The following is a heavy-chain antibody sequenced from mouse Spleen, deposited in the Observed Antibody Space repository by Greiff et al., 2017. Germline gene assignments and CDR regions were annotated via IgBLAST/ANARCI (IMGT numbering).Heavy chain of an antibody. J-gene: IGHJ4*01. CDR1: GYTFTSYW. D-gene: IGHD2-3*01. CDR2: IDPSDSET. Sequence: VQLQQPGAELVRPGSSVKLSCKASGYTFTSYWMHWVKQRPIQGLEWIGNIDPSDSETHYNQKFKDKATLTVDKSSSTAYMQLSSLTSEDSAVYYCARYDGYFYAMDYWGQGTSVTVSS. V-gene: IGHV1-52*01. CDR3: ARYDGYFYAMDY.